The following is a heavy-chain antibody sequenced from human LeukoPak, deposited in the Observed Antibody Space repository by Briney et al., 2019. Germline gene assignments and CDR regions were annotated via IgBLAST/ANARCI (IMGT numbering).Heavy chain of an antibody. V-gene: IGHV3-7*01. CDR1: GFTFSSYA. CDR3: ARVGGSYWGWFDP. Sequence: GGSLRLSCAASGFTFSSYAMNWVRQAPGKGLEWVANIKQDGSEKYYVDSVKGRLTISRDNAKNSLYLQMNSLRAEDTAVYYCARVGGSYWGWFDPWGQGTLVTVSS. D-gene: IGHD1-26*01. CDR2: IKQDGSEK. J-gene: IGHJ5*02.